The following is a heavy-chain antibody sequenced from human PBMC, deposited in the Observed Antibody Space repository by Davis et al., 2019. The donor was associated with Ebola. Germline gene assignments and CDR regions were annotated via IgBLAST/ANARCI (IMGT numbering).Heavy chain of an antibody. CDR1: GGSISSYY. CDR2: IYYSGST. CDR3: VHEEIMITFGGAPIDP. Sequence: MPSETLSLTCTVSGGSISSYYWGWIRQPPGKGLEWIGSIYYSGSTYYNPSLKSRVTISVDTSKNQFSLTLSSVTAADTAVYYCVHEEIMITFGGAPIDPWGQGTLVTVSS. D-gene: IGHD3-16*01. V-gene: IGHV4-39*01. J-gene: IGHJ5*02.